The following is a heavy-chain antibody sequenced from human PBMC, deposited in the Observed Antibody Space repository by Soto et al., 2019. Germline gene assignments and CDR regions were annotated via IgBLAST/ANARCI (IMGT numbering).Heavy chain of an antibody. CDR1: GYTFTSYG. CDR2: ISAYNGNT. Sequence: ASVKVSCKASGYTFTSYGISWVRQAPGQGLEWMGWISAYNGNTNYAQKLQGRVTMTTDTSTSTAYMELRSLRSDDTAVYYCARDEYSSSSPYAFDYGGQGTLVTVSS. CDR3: ARDEYSSSSPYAFDY. D-gene: IGHD6-6*01. J-gene: IGHJ4*02. V-gene: IGHV1-18*01.